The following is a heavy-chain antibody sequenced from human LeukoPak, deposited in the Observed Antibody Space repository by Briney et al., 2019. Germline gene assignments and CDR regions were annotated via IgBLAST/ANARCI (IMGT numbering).Heavy chain of an antibody. J-gene: IGHJ5*02. V-gene: IGHV3-30*03. CDR3: ARDATKTYYDILTGYLNCFDP. CDR1: GFPFSDYG. Sequence: GGSLRLSCAASGFPFSDYGMHWVRQAPGKGLEWVAVISYDGSNKYYADSVKGRFTISRDNSKNTLYLQMNSLRAEDTAVYYCARDATKTYYDILTGYLNCFDPWGQGTLVTVSS. D-gene: IGHD3-9*01. CDR2: ISYDGSNK.